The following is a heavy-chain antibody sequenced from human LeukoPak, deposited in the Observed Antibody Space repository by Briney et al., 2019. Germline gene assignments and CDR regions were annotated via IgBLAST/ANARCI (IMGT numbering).Heavy chain of an antibody. D-gene: IGHD5-18*01. CDR1: GYTLTSYY. CDR3: ARVEWEYTAMVTGPRGMDV. V-gene: IGHV1-46*01. J-gene: IGHJ6*02. Sequence: ASVKVSCKASGYTLTSYYTHWVRQAPGQGLEWMGIINPSGGSTSYAQKFQGRVTMTRDTSTSTVYMELSSLRSEDTAVHYCARVEWEYTAMVTGPRGMDVWGQGTTVTVSS. CDR2: INPSGGST.